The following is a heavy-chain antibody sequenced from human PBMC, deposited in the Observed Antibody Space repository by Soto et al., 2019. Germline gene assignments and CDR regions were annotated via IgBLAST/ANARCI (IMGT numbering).Heavy chain of an antibody. CDR2: MSHSGGT. V-gene: IGHV4-61*01. J-gene: IGHJ3*02. Sequence: LVTLSVTCAVWGGFVSSGSYYWSWIRQPPGKGLEWIGEMSHSGGTHFNTSLKSRVTISVDTSKNQFSLRMSSVTAADTALYYCARVERGTVTTVVDAFDIWGPGTMVTVSS. CDR1: GGFVSSGSYY. CDR3: ARVERGTVTTVVDAFDI. D-gene: IGHD1-1*01.